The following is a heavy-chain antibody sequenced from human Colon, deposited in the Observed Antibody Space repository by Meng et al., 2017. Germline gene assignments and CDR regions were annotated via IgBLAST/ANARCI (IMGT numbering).Heavy chain of an antibody. V-gene: IGHV4-34*01. CDR2: ITHSGST. D-gene: IGHD5-12*01. Sequence: QGQFPQGGAGLLQPSESLSLTCAVYGGSFNGYYWTWIRQPPGKGLEWIGDITHSGSTNYNPSLKSRVTMSVETSKNQFSLKLSSVTAADTAVYYCARGRYSGYLPWGQGTLVTVSS. CDR1: GGSFNGYY. CDR3: ARGRYSGYLP. J-gene: IGHJ5*02.